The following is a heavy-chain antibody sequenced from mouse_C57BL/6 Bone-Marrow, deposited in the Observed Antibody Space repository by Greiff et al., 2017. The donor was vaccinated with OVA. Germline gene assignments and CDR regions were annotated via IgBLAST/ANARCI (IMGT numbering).Heavy chain of an antibody. CDR3: ATRGAYYYGSGFAY. Sequence: VQLQQPGAELVKPGASVKLSCKASGYTFTSYWMQWVKQRPGQGLEWIGEIDPSDSYTNYNQKFKGKATLTVDTSSSTAYMQLSSLTSEDSAVYYCATRGAYYYGSGFAYWGQGTLVTVSA. D-gene: IGHD1-1*01. CDR1: GYTFTSYW. V-gene: IGHV1-50*01. CDR2: IDPSDSYT. J-gene: IGHJ3*01.